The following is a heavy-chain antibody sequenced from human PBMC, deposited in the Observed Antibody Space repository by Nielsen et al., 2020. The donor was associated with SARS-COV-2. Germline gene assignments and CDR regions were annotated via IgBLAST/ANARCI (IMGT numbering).Heavy chain of an antibody. D-gene: IGHD2-2*01. CDR2: LSYDGSNE. V-gene: IGHV3-30-3*01. Sequence: WIRQPPGKGLEWVATLSYDGSNEYYADSVKGRFTISRDNAKNSLYMQMNSLRAEDTAVYYCARDRPARGGYCSSTSCYGFDYWGQGTLVTVSS. CDR3: ARDRPARGGYCSSTSCYGFDY. J-gene: IGHJ4*02.